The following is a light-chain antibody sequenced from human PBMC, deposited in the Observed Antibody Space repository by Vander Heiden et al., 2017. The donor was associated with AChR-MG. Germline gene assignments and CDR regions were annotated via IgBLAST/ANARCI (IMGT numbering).Light chain of an antibody. V-gene: IGKV1-33*01. CDR3: QQYDNLPPRIT. J-gene: IGKJ3*01. Sequence: DIQMTQSPPSLSASVGDRVTITCQASQDISNYLNWYQQKPGKAPKLLIYDASNLETGVPSRFSGSGSGTDFTFTISSLQPEDIATYYCQQYDNLPPRITFGPGTKVDIK. CDR1: QDISNY. CDR2: DAS.